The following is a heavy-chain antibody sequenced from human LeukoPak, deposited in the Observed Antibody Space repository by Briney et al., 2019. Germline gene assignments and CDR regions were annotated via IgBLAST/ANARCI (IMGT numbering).Heavy chain of an antibody. Sequence: PSETLSLTCTVSGGSISSYYWSWIRQPPGKGLEWIGYIYYSGSTNYNPSLKSRVTISVDTSKNQFSLKLSSVTAADTAMYYCAKHRRTSSTSPYDHWGQGTLVTVSS. J-gene: IGHJ4*02. D-gene: IGHD2-2*01. V-gene: IGHV4-59*08. CDR3: AKHRRTSSTSPYDH. CDR2: IYYSGST. CDR1: GGSISSYY.